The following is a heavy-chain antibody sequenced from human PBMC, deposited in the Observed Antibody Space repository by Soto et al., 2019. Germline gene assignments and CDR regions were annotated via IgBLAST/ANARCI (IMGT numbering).Heavy chain of an antibody. CDR2: IIPIFGTA. Sequence: GASVKVSCKASGGTFSSYAISWVRQAPGQGLEWMGGIIPIFGTANYAQKFQGRVTITADESTSTAYMELSSLRSEDTAVYYCARDNWNFSYYYGMDVWGQGTTVTVSS. CDR1: GGTFSSYA. V-gene: IGHV1-69*13. CDR3: ARDNWNFSYYYGMDV. J-gene: IGHJ6*02. D-gene: IGHD1-7*01.